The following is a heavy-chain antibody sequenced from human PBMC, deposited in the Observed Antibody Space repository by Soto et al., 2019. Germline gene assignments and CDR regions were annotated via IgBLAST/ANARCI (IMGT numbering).Heavy chain of an antibody. Sequence: GGSLRLSCAASGFAFSSYGIHWVRQAPGKGLEWVAVIWFDGSNKYYGDSVKGRFTISRDNSKNTVYLQMNSLRAEDTPVYYCAGEEDYCSSTSCYRKSYYYMDVWGKGTTVTVSS. D-gene: IGHD2-2*01. CDR2: IWFDGSNK. V-gene: IGHV3-33*01. CDR3: AGEEDYCSSTSCYRKSYYYMDV. CDR1: GFAFSSYG. J-gene: IGHJ6*03.